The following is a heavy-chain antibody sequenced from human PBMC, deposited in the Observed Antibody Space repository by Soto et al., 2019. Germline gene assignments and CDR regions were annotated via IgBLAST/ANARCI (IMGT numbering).Heavy chain of an antibody. CDR3: AKGAGIAVAGTFDY. D-gene: IGHD6-19*01. CDR2: ISWNSGSI. J-gene: IGHJ4*02. CDR1: GFTFDDYA. Sequence: HPGGSLRLSCAASGFTFDDYAMHWVRQAPGKGLEWVSGISWNSGSIGYADSVEGRFTISRDNAKNSLYLQMNSLRAEDTALCYCAKGAGIAVAGTFDYWGQGTLVTVS. V-gene: IGHV3-9*01.